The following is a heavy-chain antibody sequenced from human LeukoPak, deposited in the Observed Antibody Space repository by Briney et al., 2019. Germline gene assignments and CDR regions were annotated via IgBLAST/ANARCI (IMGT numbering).Heavy chain of an antibody. V-gene: IGHV3-7*01. CDR2: IKQDGSEK. D-gene: IGHD6-19*01. J-gene: IGHJ4*02. CDR1: GFTFSSYW. CDR3: ARNSPHSSGWPLDY. Sequence: GGSLRLSCAASGFTFSSYWMSWVRQAPGKGLEWVANIKQDGSEKYYVDSVKGRFTISRDNAKKSLYLQMNSLRAEDTAVYYCARNSPHSSGWPLDYWGQGTLVTVSS.